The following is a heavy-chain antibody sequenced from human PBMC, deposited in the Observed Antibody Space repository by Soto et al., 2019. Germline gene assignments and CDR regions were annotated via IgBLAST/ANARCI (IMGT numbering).Heavy chain of an antibody. J-gene: IGHJ4*02. CDR1: GGTFSSYA. D-gene: IGHD2-15*01. V-gene: IGHV1-69*01. Sequence: QVQLVQSGAEVKKPGSSVKVSCKATGGTFSSYAISWVRQAPGQGLEWMGGIIPIFGTANYAQKFQGRVTITADESTSTAYMELSSLRSEDTAVYYCARDRGYCSGGSCSAGYWGQGTLVTVSS. CDR2: IIPIFGTA. CDR3: ARDRGYCSGGSCSAGY.